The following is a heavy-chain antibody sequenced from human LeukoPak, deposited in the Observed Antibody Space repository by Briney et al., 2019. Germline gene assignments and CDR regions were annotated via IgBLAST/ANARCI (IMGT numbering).Heavy chain of an antibody. CDR2: ISGSGGST. CDR3: AKTPYPLHSSGWPFDY. J-gene: IGHJ4*02. V-gene: IGHV3-23*01. CDR1: GFTFSSYA. Sequence: GGSLRLSCAASGFTFSSYAMSWVRQAPGKGLEWVSAISGSGGSTYYADSVKGRFTISRDNSKNTLYLQMNSLRAEDTVVYYCAKTPYPLHSSGWPFDYWGQGTLVTVSS. D-gene: IGHD6-19*01.